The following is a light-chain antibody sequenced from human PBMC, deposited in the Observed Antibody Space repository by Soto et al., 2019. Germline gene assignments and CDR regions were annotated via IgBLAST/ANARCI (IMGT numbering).Light chain of an antibody. V-gene: IGKV1-5*03. Sequence: DIQMTQSPSTLSASVGDRVTITCRASQSISSWLAWYQQKPGKAPKLLIYKASSLESGVPSRFSGSGPGTEFTLTISSLQPDDFATYDCQQYNSYSPTFGQGTKLEIK. CDR2: KAS. J-gene: IGKJ2*01. CDR1: QSISSW. CDR3: QQYNSYSPT.